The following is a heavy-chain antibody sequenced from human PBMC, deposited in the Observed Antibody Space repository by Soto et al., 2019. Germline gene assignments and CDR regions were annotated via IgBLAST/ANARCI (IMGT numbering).Heavy chain of an antibody. V-gene: IGHV4-59*01. Sequence: SETLSLTCTVSGGSISSYYWSWIRQPPGKGLEWIGYIYYSGSTNYNPSLKSRVTISVDTSKNQFSLKLSSVTAADTAVYYCARGQTIFGVVTFDYRGQGTLVTVSS. CDR2: IYYSGST. CDR1: GGSISSYY. D-gene: IGHD3-3*01. CDR3: ARGQTIFGVVTFDY. J-gene: IGHJ4*02.